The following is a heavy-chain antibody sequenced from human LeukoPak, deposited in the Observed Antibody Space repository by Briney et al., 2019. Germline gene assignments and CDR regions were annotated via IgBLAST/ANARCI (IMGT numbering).Heavy chain of an antibody. V-gene: IGHV1-69*13. CDR1: GGTFSSYA. D-gene: IGHD1-26*01. CDR2: IIPIFGTA. CDR3: ARGYSGSNSRRVYRAYYFDY. Sequence: SVKVSCKASGGTFSSYAISWVRQAPGQGLEWMGGIIPIFGTANYAQKFQGRVTITADESTSTAYMELSSLRSEDTAVYYCARGYSGSNSRRVYRAYYFDYWGQGTLVTVSS. J-gene: IGHJ4*02.